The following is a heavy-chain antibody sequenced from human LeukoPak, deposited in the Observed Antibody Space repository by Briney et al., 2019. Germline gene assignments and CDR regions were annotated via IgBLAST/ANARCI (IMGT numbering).Heavy chain of an antibody. V-gene: IGHV1-18*01. J-gene: IGHJ4*02. CDR2: ISAYNGNT. CDR3: AREPRGEWELLWYFDY. D-gene: IGHD1-26*01. CDR1: GYTFTSYG. Sequence: ASVKVSCKASGYTFTSYGISWVRQAPGQGLEWMGWISAYNGNTNYAQKLQGRVTMTTDTSTSTAYMELRSLRSDDTAVYYCAREPRGEWELLWYFDYWGQGTLVTVS.